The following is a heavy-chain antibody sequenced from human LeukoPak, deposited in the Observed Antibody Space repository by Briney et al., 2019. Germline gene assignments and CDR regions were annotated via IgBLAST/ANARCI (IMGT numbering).Heavy chain of an antibody. CDR1: NYTFIRYG. CDR2: ISPYNGNT. Sequence: ASVKVSCKASNYTFIRYGITWVRQAPGQGLEWLAWISPYNGNTKYAQKFQGRVTMTTDTSTSTAYMELRSLTSDDTAVYYCAKGKEWLTDLDYWGQGTLVTVSS. D-gene: IGHD6-19*01. CDR3: AKGKEWLTDLDY. V-gene: IGHV1-18*01. J-gene: IGHJ4*02.